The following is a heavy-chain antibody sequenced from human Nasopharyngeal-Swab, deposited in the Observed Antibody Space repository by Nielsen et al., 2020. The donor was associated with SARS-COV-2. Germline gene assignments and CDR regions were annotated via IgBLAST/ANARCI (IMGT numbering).Heavy chain of an antibody. CDR2: ISSSSSYI. Sequence: GESLKISCAASGFTFSSYSMNWVRQAPGKGPEWVSSISSSSSYIYYADSVKGRFTISRDNAKNSLYLQMNSLRAEDTAVYYCASLLAPYCSSTSCYETANKNYYYYGMDVWGQGTTVTVSS. J-gene: IGHJ6*02. CDR1: GFTFSSYS. D-gene: IGHD2-2*01. V-gene: IGHV3-21*01. CDR3: ASLLAPYCSSTSCYETANKNYYYYGMDV.